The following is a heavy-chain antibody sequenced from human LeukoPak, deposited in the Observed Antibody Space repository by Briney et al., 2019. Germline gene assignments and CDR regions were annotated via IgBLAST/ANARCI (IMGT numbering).Heavy chain of an antibody. Sequence: SETLSLTCAVSGNSISNTYYWGWIRQPPGKELEWIGSIYNSGSTHYNPSLRSRVTISVDTSKNQFSLKLNSVTAADTAVYYCARNSSGNYFDYWGQGTLVTVSS. CDR1: GNSISNTYY. D-gene: IGHD1-26*01. CDR2: IYNSGST. CDR3: ARNSSGNYFDY. V-gene: IGHV4-38-2*01. J-gene: IGHJ4*02.